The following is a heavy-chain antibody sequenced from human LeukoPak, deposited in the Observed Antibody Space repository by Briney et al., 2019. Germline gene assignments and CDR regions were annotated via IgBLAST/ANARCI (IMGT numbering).Heavy chain of an antibody. CDR2: ISSSSSDI. CDR1: GFTFSAFS. J-gene: IGHJ4*02. Sequence: GGSLRLSCAASGFTFSAFSMNWGRQAPGKGLEWVSAISSSSSDIYYTDSVKGRFTISRDNANNFLYLQVSSLRAEDTAVYYCATGYTSGTRIDYWGQGTLVSVSS. CDR3: ATGYTSGTRIDY. V-gene: IGHV3-21*01. D-gene: IGHD6-19*01.